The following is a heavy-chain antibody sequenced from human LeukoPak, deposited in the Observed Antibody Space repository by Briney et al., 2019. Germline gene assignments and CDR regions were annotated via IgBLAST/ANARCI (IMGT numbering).Heavy chain of an antibody. CDR1: GFTFSSYA. CDR3: ARELTSYYYGSGSYGGGFDY. J-gene: IGHJ4*02. V-gene: IGHV3-30*04. D-gene: IGHD3-10*01. CDR2: ISYDGSNK. Sequence: GGSLRLSCAASGFTFSSYAMHWVRQAPGKGLEWVAVISYDGSNKYYADSVKGRFTISRDNSKNTLYLQMNSLGAEDTAVYYCARELTSYYYGSGSYGGGFDYWGQGTLVTVSS.